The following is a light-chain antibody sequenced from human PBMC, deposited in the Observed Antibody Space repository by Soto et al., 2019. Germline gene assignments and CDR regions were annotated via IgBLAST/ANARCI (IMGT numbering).Light chain of an antibody. CDR2: SNN. Sequence: HSVLTQPPSASGTPGRRVTISCSGSISNIGGYTVNWYQQFPGTAPKLLIYSNNQRPSGVPDRFSGSKSGTSASLAISGLQSEDEADYYCAAWDDSLNAYVFGTGTKVTVL. J-gene: IGLJ1*01. CDR3: AAWDDSLNAYV. V-gene: IGLV1-44*01. CDR1: ISNIGGYT.